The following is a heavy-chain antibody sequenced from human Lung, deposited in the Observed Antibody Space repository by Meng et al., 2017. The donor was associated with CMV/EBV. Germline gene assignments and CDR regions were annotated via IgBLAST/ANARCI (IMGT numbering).Heavy chain of an antibody. D-gene: IGHD7-27*01. Sequence: QVKLGQSGAEVKKPGASVKVSCKASGYTFTGYYMHWLRQAPGQGLEWVGRITPSSGGTTYAQKFQGRVTMTRDTSISTAYMELSSLRSDDAAIYYCVRANLGSADYWGQGTLVTVSS. V-gene: IGHV1-2*06. CDR3: VRANLGSADY. CDR1: GYTFTGYY. J-gene: IGHJ4*02. CDR2: ITPSSGGT.